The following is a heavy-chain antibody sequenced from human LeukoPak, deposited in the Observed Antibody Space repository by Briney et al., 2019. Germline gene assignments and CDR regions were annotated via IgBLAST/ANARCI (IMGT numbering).Heavy chain of an antibody. CDR2: ISWNSGSI. CDR3: AELGITMIGGV. V-gene: IGHV3-9*01. CDR1: GFTFDDYA. Sequence: GGSLRLSCAASGFTFDDYAMHWVRQAPGKGLEWVSGISWNSGSIGYADSVKGRFTISRDNAKNSLYLQMNSLRAEDTAVYYCAELGITMIGGVWGKGTTVTTSS. J-gene: IGHJ6*04. D-gene: IGHD3-10*02.